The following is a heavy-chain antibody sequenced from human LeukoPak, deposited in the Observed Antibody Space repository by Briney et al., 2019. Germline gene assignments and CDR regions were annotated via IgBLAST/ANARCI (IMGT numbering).Heavy chain of an antibody. D-gene: IGHD4-23*01. CDR2: SNPNSGGT. Sequence: GASVKLSCKASGYTFTAYYVQWVRQVPGQGLEWMGWSNPNSGGTSYPRKFQGRVTMTTDTSINTAYLELSSLGSDDTAVYYCAGGQGGNTPNWGQGTLVTVSS. CDR1: GYTFTAYY. V-gene: IGHV1-2*02. J-gene: IGHJ4*02. CDR3: AGGQGGNTPN.